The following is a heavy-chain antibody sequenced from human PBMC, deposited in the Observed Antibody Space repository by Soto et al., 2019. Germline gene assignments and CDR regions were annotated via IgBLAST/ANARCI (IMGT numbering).Heavy chain of an antibody. V-gene: IGHV3-9*01. J-gene: IGHJ4*02. Sequence: GGSLRLSCAASGFTFDGYAMHWVRQAPGKGLEWVSGISWNSGSIGYADSVKGRFTISRDNAKNSLYLQMNSLRAEDTALYYCAKATYYYDSSGYYPRPGPFDYWGQGTLVTVSS. CDR1: GFTFDGYA. D-gene: IGHD3-22*01. CDR3: AKATYYYDSSGYYPRPGPFDY. CDR2: ISWNSGSI.